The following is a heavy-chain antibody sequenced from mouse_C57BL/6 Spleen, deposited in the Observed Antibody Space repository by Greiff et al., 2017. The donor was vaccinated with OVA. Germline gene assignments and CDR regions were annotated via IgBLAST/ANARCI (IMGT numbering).Heavy chain of an antibody. CDR2: INPNNGGT. CDR1: GYTFTDYN. J-gene: IGHJ4*01. Sequence: EVQLQQSGPELVKPGASVKIPCKASGYTFTDYNLDWVKQSHGKSLEWIGDINPNNGGTIYNQKFKGKATLTVDKSSSTAYMELRSLTSEDTAVYYCARHSYDYAMDYWGQGTSVTVSS. V-gene: IGHV1-18*01. CDR3: ARHSYDYAMDY. D-gene: IGHD3-1*01.